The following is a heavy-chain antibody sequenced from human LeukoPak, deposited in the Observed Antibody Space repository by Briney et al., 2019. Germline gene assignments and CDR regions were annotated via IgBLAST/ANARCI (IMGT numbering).Heavy chain of an antibody. CDR2: IYPSDSDI. J-gene: IGHJ4*02. Sequence: GESLKISCKGSGYSFTTYWIGWVRQMPGKGLEWMGIIYPSDSDIRISPSFQGQVNISVDKSINTAYLQWSSLKASDTAIYYCARRAVVIGVGYFDYWGQGTLVTVSS. CDR3: ARRAVVIGVGYFDY. V-gene: IGHV5-51*01. CDR1: GYSFTTYW. D-gene: IGHD4-23*01.